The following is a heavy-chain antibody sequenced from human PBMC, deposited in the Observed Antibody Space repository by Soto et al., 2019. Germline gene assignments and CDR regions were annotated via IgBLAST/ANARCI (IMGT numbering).Heavy chain of an antibody. V-gene: IGHV4-59*01. CDR2: IYYSGST. Sequence: SETLSLTCTVSGGSISSYYLSWIRQPPGKGLEWIGYIYYSGSTNYNPSLKSRVTISVDTSKNQFSLKLSSVTAADTAVYYCARVPLGYQYYFDYWGQGTLVTVS. CDR1: GGSISSYY. D-gene: IGHD6-13*01. J-gene: IGHJ4*02. CDR3: ARVPLGYQYYFDY.